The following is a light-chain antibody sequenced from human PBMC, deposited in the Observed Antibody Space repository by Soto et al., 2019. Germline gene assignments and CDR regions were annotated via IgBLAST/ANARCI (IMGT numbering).Light chain of an antibody. J-gene: IGKJ1*01. Sequence: EIVLTQSPGTLSLSPGXRATLSCRASQSVSSFLAWYQQKPGQAPRLLIYDASSRATGVPDRFSGSGSGTDFTLTISRLEPEDFAVYYCQQYDSSPQAFGQGTKVDIK. V-gene: IGKV3-20*01. CDR2: DAS. CDR3: QQYDSSPQA. CDR1: QSVSSF.